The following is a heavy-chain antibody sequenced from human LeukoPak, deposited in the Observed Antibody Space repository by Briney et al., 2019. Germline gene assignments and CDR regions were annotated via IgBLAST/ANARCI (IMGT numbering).Heavy chain of an antibody. CDR3: ARLGRGRGLLGYYYMDV. Sequence: PSETLSLTCTVSGGSISSSSYYWGWIRQPPGKGLEWTGSIYYSGSTYYNPSLKSRVTISVDTSKNQFSLKLSSVTAADTAVYYCARLGRGRGLLGYYYMDVWGKGTTVTISS. V-gene: IGHV4-39*01. CDR2: IYYSGST. CDR1: GGSISSSSYY. J-gene: IGHJ6*03. D-gene: IGHD7-27*01.